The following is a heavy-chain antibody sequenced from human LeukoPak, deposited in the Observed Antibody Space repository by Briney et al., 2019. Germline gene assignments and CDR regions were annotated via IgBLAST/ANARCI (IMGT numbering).Heavy chain of an antibody. CDR3: AKDRNVGKQYSSLQDDTIH. V-gene: IGHV3-23*01. J-gene: IGHJ4*02. D-gene: IGHD6-6*01. Sequence: PGGSLRLSCAASRFTFSSYAMSWVRQAPGKGLEWVSAISGSGGSTYYADSVKGRFTISRDNSKNTLYLQMNSLRAEDTAVYYCAKDRNVGKQYSSLQDDTIHWGQGTLVTVSS. CDR1: RFTFSSYA. CDR2: ISGSGGST.